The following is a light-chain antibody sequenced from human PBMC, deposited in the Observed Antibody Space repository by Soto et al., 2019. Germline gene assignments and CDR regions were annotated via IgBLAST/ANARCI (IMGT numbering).Light chain of an antibody. CDR1: QNVDSNY. Sequence: TVFSQYPATLSLSRGERATLSCRASQNVDSNYLAWYQQKPGQAPRIIIFGASGRATGIPDRFSGSGSGTDFTLTISRLEPEDFAVYYCQQYGSLSWTFGQGTKVDIK. CDR2: GAS. CDR3: QQYGSLSWT. J-gene: IGKJ1*01. V-gene: IGKV3-20*01.